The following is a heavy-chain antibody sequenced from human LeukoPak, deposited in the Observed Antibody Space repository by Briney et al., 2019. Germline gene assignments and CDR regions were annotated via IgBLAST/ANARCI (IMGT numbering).Heavy chain of an antibody. CDR1: GGSISNYY. CDR2: IYYIGST. V-gene: IGHV4-59*12. Sequence: PSETLSLTCTVSGGSISNYYWSWIRQPPGKELEWIGYIYYIGSTNYNPSLKRRVTISVDTSKNQFSLKLSSVTAADTAVYYCARDGPAATDYWGQGTLVTVSS. J-gene: IGHJ4*02. CDR3: ARDGPAATDY. D-gene: IGHD2-15*01.